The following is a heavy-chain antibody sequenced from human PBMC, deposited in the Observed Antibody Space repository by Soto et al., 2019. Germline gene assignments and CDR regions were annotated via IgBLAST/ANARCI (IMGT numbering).Heavy chain of an antibody. D-gene: IGHD5-18*01. CDR2: ISYDGSNK. CDR3: AKDPYSYGYDFDY. V-gene: IGHV3-30*18. Sequence: GGSLRLSCAASGFTFSSYGMHWVRQAPGKGLEWVAVISYDGSNKYYADSVKGRFTISRDNSKNTLYLQMNSLRAEDTAVYYCAKDPYSYGYDFDYWGHGTLVTVS. J-gene: IGHJ4*01. CDR1: GFTFSSYG.